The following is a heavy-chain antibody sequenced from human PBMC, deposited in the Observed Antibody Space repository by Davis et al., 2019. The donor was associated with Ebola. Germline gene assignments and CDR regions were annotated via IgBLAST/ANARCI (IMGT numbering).Heavy chain of an antibody. CDR1: ACSISSYY. CDR2: IHYSGST. D-gene: IGHD3-22*01. CDR3: ARSAAQYYYDGSGYYSTAGTDFDY. V-gene: IGHV4-59*01. J-gene: IGHJ4*02. Sequence: MPSETLSLTCTVSACSISSYYWSWIRQPPGKGLEWIGYIHYSGSTNYNPSLKSRVTISVDTSKNQFSLKLSSVTAADTAVYYCARSAAQYYYDGSGYYSTAGTDFDYWGQGTLVTVSS.